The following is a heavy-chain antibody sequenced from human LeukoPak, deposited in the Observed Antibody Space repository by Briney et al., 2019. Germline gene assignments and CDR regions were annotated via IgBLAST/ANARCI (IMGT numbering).Heavy chain of an antibody. CDR2: IIPILGIA. Sequence: GASVKVSCKASGGTFSSYAISWVRQAPGQGLEWMGRIIPILGIANYAQKFQGRATITADKSTCTAYMELSSLRSEDTAVYYCARGTYYYDSSGYYEDAFDIWGQGTMVTVSS. D-gene: IGHD3-22*01. CDR1: GGTFSSYA. V-gene: IGHV1-69*04. CDR3: ARGTYYYDSSGYYEDAFDI. J-gene: IGHJ3*02.